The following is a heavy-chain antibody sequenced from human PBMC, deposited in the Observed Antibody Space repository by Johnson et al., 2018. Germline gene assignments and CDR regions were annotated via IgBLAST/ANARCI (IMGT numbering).Heavy chain of an antibody. CDR3: TGAPWYHFDSGAYLDASEI. J-gene: IGHJ3*02. CDR1: GFAFGNYA. Sequence: VQLVQSGGGLVQPGRSLSLSCTVSGFAFGNYAVSWSRQAPGKGLEWVGFSKTKGYGGSTDYATSLEGRFTLSRDDSKSIAFLQMKSLKTDDTAVYYCTGAPWYHFDSGAYLDASEILGQGTMVTVSS. V-gene: IGHV3-49*03. CDR2: SKTKGYGGST. D-gene: IGHD3-22*01.